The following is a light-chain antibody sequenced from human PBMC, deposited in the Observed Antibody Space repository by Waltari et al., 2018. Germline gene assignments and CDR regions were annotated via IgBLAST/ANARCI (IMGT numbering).Light chain of an antibody. CDR3: QTGGFGIWV. V-gene: IGLV4-69*01. CDR2: INSDGSH. CDR1: SGPSNYA. Sequence: QLLLAQSPSASASPGASVNLTCTVSSGPSNYAIAWHQQHPQQGTHDMMTINSDGSHIKWDGSPGRFAGSSSGADRYPIIARHHAEDAEDFYCQTGGFGIWVFGGGTTLTVL. J-gene: IGLJ3*02.